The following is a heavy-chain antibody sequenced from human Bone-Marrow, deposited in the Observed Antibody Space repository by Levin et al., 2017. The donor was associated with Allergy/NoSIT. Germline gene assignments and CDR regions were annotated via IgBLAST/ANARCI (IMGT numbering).Heavy chain of an antibody. V-gene: IGHV3-7*02. CDR3: TKGRIYFPF. CDR1: GFTFSSSW. CDR2: IKEDGGEE. Sequence: PGESLKISCAASGFTFSSSWMTWVRQAPGKGLEWVANIKEDGGEEYYVGSVKGRFTISRDNAKNSLYLQMNSLTAEDTAVYYCTKGRIYFPFGGQGTLVAVSS. J-gene: IGHJ4*02.